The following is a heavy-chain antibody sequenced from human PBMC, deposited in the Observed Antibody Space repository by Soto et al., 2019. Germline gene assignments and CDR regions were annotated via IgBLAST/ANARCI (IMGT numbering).Heavy chain of an antibody. Sequence: SETLSLTCTVSGGSVSSGSYYWSWIRQPPGKGLEWIGYIYYSGSTNYNPSLKSRVTISVDTSKNQFSLKLSSVTAADTAVYYCARSSGRYNWFDPWGQGTLVTVSS. CDR1: GGSVSSGSYY. CDR3: ARSSGRYNWFDP. V-gene: IGHV4-61*01. J-gene: IGHJ5*02. D-gene: IGHD3-22*01. CDR2: IYYSGST.